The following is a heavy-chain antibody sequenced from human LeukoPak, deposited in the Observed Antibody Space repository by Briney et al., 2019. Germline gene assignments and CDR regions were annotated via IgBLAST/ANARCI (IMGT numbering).Heavy chain of an antibody. CDR2: ISSSSSTI. J-gene: IGHJ4*02. Sequence: QAGGSLRLSCAASGFTFSSYSMNWVRQAPGKGLEWVSYISSSSSTIYYADSVKGRFTISRDNAKNTLYLQMNSLRAEDTAVYYCAKDPRHIPYSSGWYGYYFDYWGQGTLVTVSS. D-gene: IGHD6-19*01. CDR3: AKDPRHIPYSSGWYGYYFDY. CDR1: GFTFSSYS. V-gene: IGHV3-48*04.